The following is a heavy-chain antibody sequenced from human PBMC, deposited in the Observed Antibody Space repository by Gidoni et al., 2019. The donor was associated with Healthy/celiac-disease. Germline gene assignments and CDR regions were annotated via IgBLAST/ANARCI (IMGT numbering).Heavy chain of an antibody. CDR1: GFTFSRYS. Sequence: EVQLVESGGGLVKPGGSLRLSCAASGFTFSRYSMNWGRQAPGKGLEGVSSISSSSSYIYYADSVKGRFTISRDNAKNSLYLQMNSLRAEDTAVYYCARDVVSGPRFLNYYYGMDVWGQGTTVTVSS. J-gene: IGHJ6*02. CDR2: ISSSSSYI. CDR3: ARDVVSGPRFLNYYYGMDV. V-gene: IGHV3-21*01. D-gene: IGHD3-3*01.